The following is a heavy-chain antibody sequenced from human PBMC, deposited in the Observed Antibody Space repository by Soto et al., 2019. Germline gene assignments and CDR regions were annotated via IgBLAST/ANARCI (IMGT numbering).Heavy chain of an antibody. V-gene: IGHV4-34*01. J-gene: IGHJ6*02. Sequence: SETLSLTCAVYGGSFSGYYWSWIRQPPGKGLEWIGEINHSGSTNYNPSLKSRVTISVATSKKQFSLKLSSGTAAEPAVYYCGTVRDSYRRYGTDVWGQGTT. CDR3: GTVRDSYRRYGTDV. CDR1: GGSFSGYY. D-gene: IGHD2-8*02. CDR2: INHSGST.